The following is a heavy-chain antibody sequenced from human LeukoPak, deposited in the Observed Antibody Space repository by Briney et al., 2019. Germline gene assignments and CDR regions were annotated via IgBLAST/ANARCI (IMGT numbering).Heavy chain of an antibody. CDR2: ISGSGGST. D-gene: IGHD3-22*01. J-gene: IGHJ4*02. Sequence: GGSLRLSCAASGFTFSSYAMSWVRQAPGKGLEWVSAISGSGGSTYCADSVKGRFTISRDNSKNTLYLQMNSLRAEDTAVYYCAKDPSDYDSSGYYYWGQGTLVTVSS. V-gene: IGHV3-23*01. CDR3: AKDPSDYDSSGYYY. CDR1: GFTFSSYA.